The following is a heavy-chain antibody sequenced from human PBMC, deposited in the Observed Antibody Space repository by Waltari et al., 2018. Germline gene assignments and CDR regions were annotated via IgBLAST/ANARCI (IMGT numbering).Heavy chain of an antibody. D-gene: IGHD3-9*01. Sequence: QVQLQESGPGLVKPSGTLSLTCAVSGYSISSGYYWGWIRQPPGKGLEWIGSIYHSGSTSYNPSLKSRVTISVDTSKNQFSLKLSSVTAADTAVYYCARDGSYYDILTGYYALHYFDYWGQGTLVTVSS. CDR1: GYSISSGYY. CDR3: ARDGSYYDILTGYYALHYFDY. CDR2: IYHSGST. J-gene: IGHJ4*02. V-gene: IGHV4-38-2*02.